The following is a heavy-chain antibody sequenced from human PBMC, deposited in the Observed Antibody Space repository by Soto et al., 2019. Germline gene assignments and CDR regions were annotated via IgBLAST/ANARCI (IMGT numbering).Heavy chain of an antibody. J-gene: IGHJ5*02. Sequence: QITLKESGPTLVKPTHTLTLTCTFSGFSLNPRGVGGGWISPPPGRALECLALIYWDDDKRYSQSLQSRLSSTKDTSKNQVVLTMTNVDPVDTATYYGAQIPNYYQYDWFDPWGQGTLVAVAS. D-gene: IGHD3-16*01. CDR1: GFSLNPRGVG. V-gene: IGHV2-5*02. CDR3: AQIPNYYQYDWFDP. CDR2: IYWDDDK.